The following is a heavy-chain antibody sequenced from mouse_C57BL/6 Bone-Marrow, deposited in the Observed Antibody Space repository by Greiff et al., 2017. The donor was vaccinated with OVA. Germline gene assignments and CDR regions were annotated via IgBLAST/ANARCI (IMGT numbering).Heavy chain of an antibody. CDR1: GYTFTDHT. J-gene: IGHJ1*03. Sequence: VQLQQSDAELVKPGASVKISCKVSGYTFTDHTIHWMKQRPEQGREWIGYIYPRDGSTKYNEKFKGKATLTADKASSTAYLQLNSLTSEDSAVDFCAREGYYGSSYWYFDVWGTGTTVTVSS. D-gene: IGHD1-1*01. V-gene: IGHV1-78*01. CDR2: IYPRDGST. CDR3: AREGYYGSSYWYFDV.